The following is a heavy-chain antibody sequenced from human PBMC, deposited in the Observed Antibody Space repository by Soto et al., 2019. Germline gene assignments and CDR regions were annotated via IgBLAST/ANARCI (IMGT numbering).Heavy chain of an antibody. CDR1: GVSISSDGYS. V-gene: IGHV4-30-2*01. CDR2: IYQSGST. D-gene: IGHD3-3*01. CDR3: ARAYYDFWTSYHYGMDV. J-gene: IGHJ6*02. Sequence: SETLSLTCAVSGVSISSDGYSWSWIRQPPGKGLEWIGFIYQSGSTYYNPSLKSRGTMSVDRSKNQFSLKLTSVTAADTAAYYCARAYYDFWTSYHYGMDVWDQGTTVT.